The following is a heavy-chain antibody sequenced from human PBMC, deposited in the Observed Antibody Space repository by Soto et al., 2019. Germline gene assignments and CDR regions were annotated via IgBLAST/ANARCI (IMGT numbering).Heavy chain of an antibody. CDR3: ARGPDFAGYFDY. CDR2: IILPFGTA. Sequence: SVKVSCKASGGTFKNYAINWVRQAPGQGLEWMGGIILPFGTANYAQKFQGRVTITADESMTTAYMELSGLRSEDTAVYDFARGPDFAGYFDYWGQGNLVTVSS. CDR1: GGTFKNYA. J-gene: IGHJ4*02. V-gene: IGHV1-69*13.